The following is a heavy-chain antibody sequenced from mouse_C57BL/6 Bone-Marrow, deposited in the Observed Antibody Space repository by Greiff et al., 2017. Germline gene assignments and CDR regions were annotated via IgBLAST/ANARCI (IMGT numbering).Heavy chain of an antibody. CDR3: TWTLSYDGTNY. CDR1: GFNIKDYY. D-gene: IGHD2-12*01. V-gene: IGHV14-2*01. J-gene: IGHJ2*01. CDR2: IDPEDGET. Sequence: VQLQQSGAELVKPGASVKLSCTASGFNIKDYYIHWVKQRTEQGLEWIGRIDPEDGETKYAPKFKDKATITADTSSNTAYLQLSSLTTEDTAVYYFTWTLSYDGTNYCGQGTTLTVSS.